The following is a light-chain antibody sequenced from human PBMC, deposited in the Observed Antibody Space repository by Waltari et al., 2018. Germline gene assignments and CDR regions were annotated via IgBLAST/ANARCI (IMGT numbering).Light chain of an antibody. V-gene: IGKV3-20*01. CDR3: QHYLRLPVT. CDR1: QSVSRA. J-gene: IGKJ1*01. Sequence: EIVLTQSPGTLSLSLGERATVSCRASQSVSRALAWYQQKPGQAPRLLIYGADTRATVIPDRFSGSGSGKDFSLTISRLEPDGFAVYYCQHYLRLPVTFGQGTTVEI. CDR2: GAD.